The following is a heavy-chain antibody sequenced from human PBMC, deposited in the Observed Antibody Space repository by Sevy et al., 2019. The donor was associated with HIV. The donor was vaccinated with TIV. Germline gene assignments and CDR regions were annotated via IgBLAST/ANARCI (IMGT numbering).Heavy chain of an antibody. D-gene: IGHD3-10*01. Sequence: SETLSLTCSVSGGSISSGGYYWSWIRQHPGKGLEWIGYIYYSGSTDYNPSLKSRVTISVDTSKNQFSLKLSSVTAADTAVYYCASGITMVRGLGVYYYYMDVWGKGTTVTVSS. CDR2: IYYSGST. V-gene: IGHV4-31*03. J-gene: IGHJ6*03. CDR1: GGSISSGGYY. CDR3: ASGITMVRGLGVYYYYMDV.